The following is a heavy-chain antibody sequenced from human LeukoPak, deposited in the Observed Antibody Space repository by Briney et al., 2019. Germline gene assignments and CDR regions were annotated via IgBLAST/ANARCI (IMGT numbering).Heavy chain of an antibody. D-gene: IGHD6-13*01. V-gene: IGHV1-69*04. Sequence: SVKVSCKASGGTFSSYAISWVRQAPGQGLEWMGRIIPILGIANYAQKFQGRVTITADKSTSTAYMELSSLRSEDTAVYYCARSPLAAAGTDRFDPWGQGTLVTVSS. CDR3: ARSPLAAAGTDRFDP. J-gene: IGHJ5*02. CDR2: IIPILGIA. CDR1: GGTFSSYA.